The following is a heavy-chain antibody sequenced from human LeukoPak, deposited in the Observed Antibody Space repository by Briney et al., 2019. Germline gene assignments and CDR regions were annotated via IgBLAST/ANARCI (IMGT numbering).Heavy chain of an antibody. D-gene: IGHD3-10*02. CDR3: AELGITMIGGV. CDR1: GFTFNRYN. Sequence: GGSLRLSCAASGFTFNRYNMNWVRRAPGKGLEWVSSISTSSSYIYYADSVRGRFTISRDNAKNSLYLQMNSLRAEDTAVYYCAELGITMIGGVWGKGTTVTVSS. J-gene: IGHJ6*04. V-gene: IGHV3-21*01. CDR2: ISTSSSYI.